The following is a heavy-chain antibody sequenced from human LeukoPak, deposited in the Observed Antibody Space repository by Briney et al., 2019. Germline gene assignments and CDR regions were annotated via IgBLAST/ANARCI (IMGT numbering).Heavy chain of an antibody. CDR1: GYTLTELS. J-gene: IGHJ4*02. CDR2: FDPEDGET. D-gene: IGHD5-24*01. V-gene: IGHV1-24*01. Sequence: ASVKVSCKVSGYTLTELSMHWVRQAPGKGLEWMGGFDPEDGETIYAQKFQGRVTMTEDTSTDTACMELSSLRSEDTAVYYCATSVEMATIVDYWGQGTLVTVSS. CDR3: ATSVEMATIVDY.